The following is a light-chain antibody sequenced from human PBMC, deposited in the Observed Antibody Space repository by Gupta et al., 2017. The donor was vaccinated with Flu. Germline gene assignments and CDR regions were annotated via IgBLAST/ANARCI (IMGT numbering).Light chain of an antibody. CDR2: GAS. V-gene: IGKV3-20*01. CDR3: QQYGSSPRT. CDR1: QSVSSSY. Sequence: LSCRASQSVSSSYLAWYQQKPGQAPRLLIYGASSRATGIPDRFSGSGSGTDFTLTISRLEPEDFAVYYCQQYGSSPRTFGQGTKVEIK. J-gene: IGKJ1*01.